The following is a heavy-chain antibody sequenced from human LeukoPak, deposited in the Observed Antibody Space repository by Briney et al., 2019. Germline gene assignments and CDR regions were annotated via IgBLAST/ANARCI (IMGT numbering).Heavy chain of an antibody. J-gene: IGHJ4*02. CDR2: IIPIFGTA. D-gene: IGHD2-2*01. V-gene: IGHV1-69*01. Sequence: RASVKVSCKASGGTFSSYAINWVRQAPGQGLEWMGGIIPIFGTANYAQKFQDRVTITADESTSTAYMELSSLRSEDTAIYYCASRLYCSNTRCRNFPFAYWGQGTLVTASS. CDR1: GGTFSSYA. CDR3: ASRLYCSNTRCRNFPFAY.